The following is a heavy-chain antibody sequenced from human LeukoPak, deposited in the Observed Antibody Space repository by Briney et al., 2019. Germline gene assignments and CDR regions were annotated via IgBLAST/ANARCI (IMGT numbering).Heavy chain of an antibody. Sequence: KVSCKASGGTFSSYAISWVRQAPGQGLAWMGGIIPIFGTANYAQKFQGRVTITADESTSTAYMELSSLRSEDTAVYYCAREWRGSGSYYFDYWGQGTLVTVSS. D-gene: IGHD3-10*01. V-gene: IGHV1-69*01. CDR2: IIPIFGTA. CDR3: AREWRGSGSYYFDY. J-gene: IGHJ4*02. CDR1: GGTFSSYA.